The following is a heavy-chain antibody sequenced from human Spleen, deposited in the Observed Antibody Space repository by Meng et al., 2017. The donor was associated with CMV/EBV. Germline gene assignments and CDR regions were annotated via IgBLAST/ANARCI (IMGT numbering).Heavy chain of an antibody. CDR3: AKSPKGDYYYYNMDV. Sequence: GESLKISCAASGFTFSGSAMHWVRQAPGKGLEWVSVIYSGGGRTYYSDSVKGRFTISRDNSKNTLYLQMNSLRAGDTAVYYCAKSPKGDYYYYNMDVWGQGTTVTVSS. CDR2: IYSGGGRT. J-gene: IGHJ6*02. CDR1: GFTFSGSA. V-gene: IGHV3-23*03.